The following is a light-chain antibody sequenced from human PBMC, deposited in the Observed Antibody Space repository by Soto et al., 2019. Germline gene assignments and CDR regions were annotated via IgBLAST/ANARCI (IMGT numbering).Light chain of an antibody. CDR1: SSDVGGYNY. V-gene: IGLV2-14*01. J-gene: IGLJ2*01. CDR2: DVS. Sequence: QSALTQPASVSGSPGQSITISCTGTSSDVGGYNYVSWYQQHPGKDPKLMIYDVSNRPSGVSNRFSGSKSGNTASLTISGLQAEDEADYYCSSYTSGSTQLVFGGGTKVTV. CDR3: SSYTSGSTQLV.